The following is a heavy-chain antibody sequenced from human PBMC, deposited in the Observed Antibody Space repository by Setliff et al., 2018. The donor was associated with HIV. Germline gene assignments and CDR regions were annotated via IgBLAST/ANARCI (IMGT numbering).Heavy chain of an antibody. J-gene: IGHJ4*02. D-gene: IGHD1-26*01. CDR3: AREVRWELPQGFDH. V-gene: IGHV4-39*07. Sequence: ETLSLTCTVSGGSTSSRNFYWGWIRQPPGKGLEWIGSIAYTGSGYYNSSLKSRVTISVDTSRNECSLKLTSVTAADTAVYYCAREVRWELPQGFDHWGQGSQVTV. CDR2: IAYTGSG. CDR1: GGSTSSRNFY.